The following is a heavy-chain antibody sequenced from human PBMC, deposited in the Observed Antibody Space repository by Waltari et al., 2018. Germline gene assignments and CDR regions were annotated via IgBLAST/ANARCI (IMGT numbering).Heavy chain of an antibody. D-gene: IGHD3-10*01. CDR1: GASITNSNSY. CDR2: IDYRGST. J-gene: IGHJ6*03. CDR3: ARNMESPYNAPYYFYYMDV. V-gene: IGHV4-39*01. Sequence: QLQLQESGPGLVKPSETLSLTCSVSGASITNSNSYWSWIRQPPGKGLELIGSIDYRGSTYSSPSLKSRVTISLDTSKNQLSLKVSSVTVADTAIYFCARNMESPYNAPYYFYYMDVWGKGTTVTVSS.